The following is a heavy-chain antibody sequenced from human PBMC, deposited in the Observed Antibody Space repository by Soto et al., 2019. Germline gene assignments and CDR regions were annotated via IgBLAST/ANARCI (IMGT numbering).Heavy chain of an antibody. CDR3: ARDQYSSSSEFVTVFYGMHV. V-gene: IGHV1-2*04. D-gene: IGHD6-6*01. CDR1: GYTFTGYY. J-gene: IGHJ6*02. CDR2: INPNSGGT. Sequence: ASVKVSCKASGYTFTGYYMHWVRQAPGQGLEWMGWINPNSGGTNYAQKFQGWVTMTRDTSISTAYMELSRLRSDDTAVYYCARDQYSSSSEFVTVFYGMHVWGQGTTVTVSS.